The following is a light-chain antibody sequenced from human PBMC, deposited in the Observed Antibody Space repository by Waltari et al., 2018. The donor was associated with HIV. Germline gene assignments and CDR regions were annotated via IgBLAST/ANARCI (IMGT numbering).Light chain of an antibody. CDR1: SAAIGSNT. CDR3: AAWDDSMEGHV. V-gene: IGLV1-44*01. J-gene: IGLJ2*01. Sequence: QSVLTQPPSASGTPGQTVTISCSGSSAAIGSNTVNWYKQLPGTAPKLLIYNTYQRPSGVPDRVSASQSGTSASLAISGLQSEDEADYYCAAWDDSMEGHVFGGGTKLTIL. CDR2: NTY.